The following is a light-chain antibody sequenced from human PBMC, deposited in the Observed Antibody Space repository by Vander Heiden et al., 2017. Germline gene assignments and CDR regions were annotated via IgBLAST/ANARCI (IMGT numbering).Light chain of an antibody. CDR2: AAS. CDR3: QQGYSAPPMYS. CDR1: QRISKY. J-gene: IGKJ2*03. Sequence: DIQMTQSPSSLSASVGDRVSITCRASQRISKYLNWYQQKPGKAPKLLVYAASTLQSGVPSRFSGSGSGTDFTRTISSLQPADFATYYCQQGYSAPPMYSFGPGTKLEIK. V-gene: IGKV1-39*01.